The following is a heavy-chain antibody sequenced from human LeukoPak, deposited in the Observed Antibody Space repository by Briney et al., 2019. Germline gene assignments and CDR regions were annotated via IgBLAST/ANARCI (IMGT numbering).Heavy chain of an antibody. CDR2: ISSTSSYT. V-gene: IGHV3-11*05. J-gene: IGHJ4*02. Sequence: GGSLRLSCAASGFIFSDYYMSWIRQAPGKGLEWVSYISSTSSYTAYADSVKGRFTISRDNAKDSLYLQMNSLRAKDTAVYFCAKATNTGTGTPALAIDYWGQGTLVTVSS. CDR3: AKATNTGTGTPALAIDY. CDR1: GFIFSDYY. D-gene: IGHD1-1*01.